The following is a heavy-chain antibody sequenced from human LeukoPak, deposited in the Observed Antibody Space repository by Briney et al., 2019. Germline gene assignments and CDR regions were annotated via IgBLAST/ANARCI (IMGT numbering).Heavy chain of an antibody. V-gene: IGHV1-18*01. D-gene: IGHD3-9*01. CDR2: ISAYNGHT. CDR3: ARGAYDFLTAAGASSFGI. CDR1: GYTFTNYG. Sequence: GASVKVSCKASGYTFTNYGINWVRQAPGQGLGWMAWISAYNGHTNYAQKLQDRVTLTTDASTSTAYMELRSLRSDDTAVYYCARGAYDFLTAAGASSFGIWGQGTMVTVSS. J-gene: IGHJ3*02.